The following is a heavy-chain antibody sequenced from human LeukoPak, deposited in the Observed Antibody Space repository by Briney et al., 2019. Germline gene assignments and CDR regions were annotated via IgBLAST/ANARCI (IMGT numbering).Heavy chain of an antibody. J-gene: IGHJ4*02. CDR2: ISGSGGST. V-gene: IGHV3-23*01. CDR3: AKDDSYYDSSGYVDY. CDR1: GFAFSSHW. Sequence: GGSLRLSCAASGFAFSSHWMNWVRQAPGKGLEWVSAISGSGGSTYYADSVKGRFTISRDNSKNALYLQMNSLRAEDTAVYYCAKDDSYYDSSGYVDYWGQGTLVTVSS. D-gene: IGHD3-22*01.